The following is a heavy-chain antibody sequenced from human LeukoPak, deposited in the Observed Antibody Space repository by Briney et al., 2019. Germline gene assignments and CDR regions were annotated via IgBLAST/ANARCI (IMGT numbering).Heavy chain of an antibody. V-gene: IGHV3-74*01. D-gene: IGHD5-18*01. J-gene: IGHJ4*02. CDR1: GFTFNNYW. CDR3: ARGASSGYRIDY. CDR2: ISKDGSTT. Sequence: GGSLRLSCAAPGFTFNNYWMHWVRQAPGKGLVWVSRISKDGSTTNYADSVKGRFTISRDNAKNTLYLQMNSLTAEDTALYYCARGASSGYRIDYWGQGTLVTVSS.